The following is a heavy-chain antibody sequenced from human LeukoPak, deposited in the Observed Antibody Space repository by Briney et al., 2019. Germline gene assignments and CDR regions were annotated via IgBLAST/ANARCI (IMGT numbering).Heavy chain of an antibody. J-gene: IGHJ6*03. V-gene: IGHV1-69*05. CDR1: GYTFTSYG. Sequence: SVKVSCKASGYTFTSYGISWVRQAPGQGLEWMGGIIPIFGTANYAQKFQGRVTMTRDTSTSTVYMELSSLRSEDTAVYYCARGRGLEGYYMDVWGKGTTVTISS. CDR2: IIPIFGTA. CDR3: ARGRGLEGYYMDV.